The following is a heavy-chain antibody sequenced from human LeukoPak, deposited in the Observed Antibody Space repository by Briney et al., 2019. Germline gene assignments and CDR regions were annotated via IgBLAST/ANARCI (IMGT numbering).Heavy chain of an antibody. CDR3: AKALMVYAKYPDV. CDR1: GFTFSSDA. CDR2: ISGSGGGT. J-gene: IGHJ6*04. Sequence: PGGSLRLSCAASGFTFSSDAMSWVRQVPGRGLEWVSAISGSGGGTYYADSVKGRFTISRDNSKNTLYLQMNSLRAEDTAVYYCAKALMVYAKYPDVWGKGTTVTVSS. V-gene: IGHV3-23*01. D-gene: IGHD2-8*01.